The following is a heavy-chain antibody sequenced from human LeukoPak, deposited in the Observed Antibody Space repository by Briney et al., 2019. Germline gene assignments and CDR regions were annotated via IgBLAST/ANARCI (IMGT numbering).Heavy chain of an antibody. Sequence: GGSLRPSCAASGFSFSGYGMYWVRQAPGKGLEWVAVISYDGTNRYYADSVKGRFTISRDNSKNMLDLQMHSLRTDDTAVYYCARGLKGELSPCEYWGQGTPVTVSS. CDR3: ARGLKGELSPCEY. V-gene: IGHV3-30*03. CDR2: ISYDGTNR. D-gene: IGHD3-16*02. CDR1: GFSFSGYG. J-gene: IGHJ4*02.